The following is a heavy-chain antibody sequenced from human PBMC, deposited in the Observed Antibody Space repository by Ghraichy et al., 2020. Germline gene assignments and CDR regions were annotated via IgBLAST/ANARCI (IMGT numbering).Heavy chain of an antibody. Sequence: GESLNISCAASGFTFSSYAMSWVRQAPGKGLEWVSAISDSGVSPFYADSVKGRFTISRDNSKNTMYRHMSSLKAEDTAAYYCARTYDLWSFDYWGQGTLVTFSS. J-gene: IGHJ4*02. CDR1: GFTFSSYA. CDR2: ISDSGVSP. V-gene: IGHV3-23*01. CDR3: ARTYDLWSFDY. D-gene: IGHD3-3*01.